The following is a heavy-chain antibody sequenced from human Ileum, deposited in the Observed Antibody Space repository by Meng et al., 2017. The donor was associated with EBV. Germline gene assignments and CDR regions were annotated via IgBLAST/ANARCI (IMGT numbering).Heavy chain of an antibody. CDR3: AKIGVIGNWYFDL. J-gene: IGHJ2*01. D-gene: IGHD2-21*01. Sequence: IQVVECGGGLVKVGGSLRLACAASGFPFSGHGMSWVRQAPVKGLEWVSSISRSGDYIYYADSVKGRFTISRDNSKNTLYLQMESLRAEDTAIYYCAKIGVIGNWYFDLWGRGTLVTVSS. CDR2: ISRSGDYI. CDR1: GFPFSGHG. V-gene: IGHV3-23*04.